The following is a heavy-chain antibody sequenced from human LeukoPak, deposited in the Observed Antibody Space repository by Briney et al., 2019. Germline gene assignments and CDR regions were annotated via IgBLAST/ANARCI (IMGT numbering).Heavy chain of an antibody. D-gene: IGHD3-9*01. CDR3: AKRYFDWLLRYNWFDP. CDR2: IHPSGST. V-gene: IGHV4-34*01. J-gene: IGHJ5*02. CDR1: GGSLSGYS. Sequence: SETLSLTCPLYGGSLSGYSWSWIRQPPARELEWVGEIHPSGSTTYNRTLKSRGTISVDTSKNQFSLNLGSVTAAHTAVYYCAKRYFDWLLRYNWFDPWGQGTLVTVSS.